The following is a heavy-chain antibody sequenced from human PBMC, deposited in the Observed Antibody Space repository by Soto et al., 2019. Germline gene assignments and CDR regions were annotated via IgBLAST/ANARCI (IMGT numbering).Heavy chain of an antibody. D-gene: IGHD6-19*01. Sequence: ASVKVSCKASGYTFTSYAMHWVRQAPGQRLEWMGWINAGNGNTKYSQKFQGRVTITRDTSASTAYMELSSLRSEDTAVYYCARALADIAVAGFDYWGQGTLVTVSS. CDR2: INAGNGNT. J-gene: IGHJ4*02. V-gene: IGHV1-3*01. CDR1: GYTFTSYA. CDR3: ARALADIAVAGFDY.